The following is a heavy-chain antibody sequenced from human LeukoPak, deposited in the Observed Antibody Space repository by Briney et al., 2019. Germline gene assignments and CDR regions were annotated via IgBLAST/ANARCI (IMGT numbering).Heavy chain of an antibody. D-gene: IGHD2/OR15-2a*01. V-gene: IGHV3-9*01. CDR1: GFTFDDYA. CDR2: ISWNSGSI. Sequence: GGSLRLSCAASGFTFDDYAMHWVRQAPGKGLEWVSGISWNSGSIGYADSVKGRFTISRDNAKNSLYLQMNSLRAEDTALYYCAKGAPRRIYYYYGMDVWGQGTTVTVSS. CDR3: AKGAPRRIYYYYGMDV. J-gene: IGHJ6*02.